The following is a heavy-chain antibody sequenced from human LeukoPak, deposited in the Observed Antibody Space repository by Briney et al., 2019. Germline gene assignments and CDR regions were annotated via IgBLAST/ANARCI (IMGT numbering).Heavy chain of an antibody. J-gene: IGHJ4*02. CDR1: GFTFSGSA. Sequence: GGSLRLSCAASGFTFSGSAMHWVRQAPGKGLEWVAVIWYDGSNKYYADSVKGRFTISRDNSKNTLYLQMNSLRAEDTAVYYCARAPLYYYDSSGHFDYWGQGTLVTVSS. CDR2: IWYDGSNK. D-gene: IGHD3-22*01. V-gene: IGHV3-33*08. CDR3: ARAPLYYYDSSGHFDY.